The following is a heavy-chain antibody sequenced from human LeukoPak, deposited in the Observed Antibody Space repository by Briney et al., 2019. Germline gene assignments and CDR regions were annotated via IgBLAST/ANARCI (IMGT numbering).Heavy chain of an antibody. V-gene: IGHV1-18*01. CDR3: ARVGAPIFGRDAFDI. J-gene: IGHJ3*02. D-gene: IGHD3-9*01. CDR2: ISAYNGNT. Sequence: ASVKVSCKASGYTFTSYGISWVRQAPGQGLEWVGWISAYNGNTNYARKLQGRVTMTTDTSTSTAYMELRSLRSDDTAVYYCARVGAPIFGRDAFDIWGQGTMVTVSS. CDR1: GYTFTSYG.